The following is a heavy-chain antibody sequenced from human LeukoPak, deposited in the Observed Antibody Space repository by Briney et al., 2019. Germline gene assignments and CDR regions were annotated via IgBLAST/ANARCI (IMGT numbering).Heavy chain of an antibody. CDR1: GFTVSSNY. Sequence: GSLRLSCAASGFTVSSNYMSWVRQAPGKGLEWVSVTYSNGRTYYADSVKGRFTISRDISKNTLYPQMNSLRAEDTAVYYCARVLSGRGSLYDYYYYMDVWGKGTTVTISS. J-gene: IGHJ6*03. CDR2: TYSNGRT. D-gene: IGHD3-10*01. V-gene: IGHV3-53*01. CDR3: ARVLSGRGSLYDYYYYMDV.